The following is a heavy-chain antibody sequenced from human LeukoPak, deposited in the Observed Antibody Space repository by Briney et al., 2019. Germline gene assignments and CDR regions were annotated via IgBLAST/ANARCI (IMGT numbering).Heavy chain of an antibody. Sequence: SETLSLTCTVSGGSISSYPLSWIRQPAGKGLEWIGHIYSSGSTNYNPSLKSRVTMSVDTSKNQFSLKLSSVTAADTAVYYCAKSGVYYPTYYFDYWGQGTLVTVSS. J-gene: IGHJ4*02. CDR3: AKSGVYYPTYYFDY. CDR1: GGSISSYP. D-gene: IGHD3-10*01. CDR2: IYSSGST. V-gene: IGHV4-4*07.